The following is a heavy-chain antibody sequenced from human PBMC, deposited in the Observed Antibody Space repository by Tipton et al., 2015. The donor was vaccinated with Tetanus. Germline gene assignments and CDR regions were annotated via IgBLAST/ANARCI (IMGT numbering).Heavy chain of an antibody. D-gene: IGHD6-6*01. V-gene: IGHV1-8*01. J-gene: IGHJ5*02. CDR3: ARGKPRIAARLRWFDP. CDR2: MNPNSGNT. Sequence: QVQLVQSGAEVKKPGASVKVSCKASGYTFTSYDINWVRQATGQGLEWMGWMNPNSGNTGYAQKFQGRVTMTRNTSISTAYVELSSLRSEDTAVYYCARGKPRIAARLRWFDPWGQGTLVTVSS. CDR1: GYTFTSYD.